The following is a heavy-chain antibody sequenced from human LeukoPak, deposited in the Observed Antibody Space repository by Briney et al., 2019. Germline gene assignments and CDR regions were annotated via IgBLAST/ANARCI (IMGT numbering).Heavy chain of an antibody. CDR1: GGSISSSSYY. D-gene: IGHD1-26*01. V-gene: IGHV4-39*07. CDR2: IYYSGST. Sequence: SETLSLTCTVSGGSISSSSYYWGWIRQPPGKGLEWIGSIYYSGSTYYNPSLKSRVTISVDTSKNQFSLKLSSVTAADTAVYYCARDLRVGATHFDYWGQGTLVTVSS. J-gene: IGHJ4*02. CDR3: ARDLRVGATHFDY.